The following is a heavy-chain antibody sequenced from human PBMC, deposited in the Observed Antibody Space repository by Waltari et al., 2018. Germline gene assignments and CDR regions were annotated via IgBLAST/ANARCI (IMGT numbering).Heavy chain of an antibody. J-gene: IGHJ5*02. CDR3: ARRGEYYDSSAVSEGWFDP. CDR2: IYYSGST. D-gene: IGHD3-22*01. V-gene: IGHV4-39*07. CDR1: GGSISSSSYY. Sequence: QLQLQESGPGLVKPSETLSLTCTVSGGSISSSSYYWGWIRQPPGKGLEWIGSIYYSGSTYYNPSLKSRVTISVDTSKNQFSLKLSSVTAADTAVYYCARRGEYYDSSAVSEGWFDPWGQGTLVTVSS.